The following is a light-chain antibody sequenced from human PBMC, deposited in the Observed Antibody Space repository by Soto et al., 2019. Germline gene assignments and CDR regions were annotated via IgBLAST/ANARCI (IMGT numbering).Light chain of an antibody. Sequence: DIQMTQSPSTLSASVGDRVTITCRASQRISTWLAWYQQKPGKAPKLLIYKASTLESGVPSRFSGSGSGTEFTLTISSLQPDDFATYYCQQYNSYSSVGQGTKVEIK. V-gene: IGKV1-5*03. CDR3: QQYNSYSS. CDR1: QRISTW. J-gene: IGKJ1*01. CDR2: KAS.